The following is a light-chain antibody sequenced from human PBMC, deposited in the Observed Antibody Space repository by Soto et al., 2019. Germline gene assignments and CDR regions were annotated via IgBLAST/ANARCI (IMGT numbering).Light chain of an antibody. CDR2: DAS. V-gene: IGKV1-5*01. Sequence: DIQMTQSPSTLSASVGDRVTITCRASQTISNWLAWYQQKPGKAPKLLIYDASSLHGGVPSRFSGSGSGTEFTLTISSLQPDDFATYYCQQYISYSYTFGQGTKLEI. CDR1: QTISNW. CDR3: QQYISYSYT. J-gene: IGKJ2*01.